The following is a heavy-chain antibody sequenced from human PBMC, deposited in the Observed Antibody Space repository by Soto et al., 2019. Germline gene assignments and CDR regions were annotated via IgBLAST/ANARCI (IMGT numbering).Heavy chain of an antibody. Sequence: KGLEWVAVIWYAGSNKYYADSVQGRFTISRDNSKNTLYLQMNSMRAEDTAVFFFQADDGIRDSVSVSAFLLNRSSDL. J-gene: IGHJ2*01. CDR2: IWYAGSNK. V-gene: IGHV3-33*01. D-gene: IGHD3-9*01. CDR3: QADDGIRDSVSVSAFLLNRSSDL.